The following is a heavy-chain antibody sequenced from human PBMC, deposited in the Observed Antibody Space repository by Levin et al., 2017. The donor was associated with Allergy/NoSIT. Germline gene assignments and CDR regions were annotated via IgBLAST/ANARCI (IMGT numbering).Heavy chain of an antibody. CDR1: GYSFTSYW. CDR2: IYPGDSDT. V-gene: IGHV5-51*01. CDR3: ARTSYYYGSGSYRMGWFDP. D-gene: IGHD3-10*01. J-gene: IGHJ5*02. Sequence: GGSLRLSCKGSGYSFTSYWIGWVRQMPGKGLEWMGIIYPGDSDTRYSPSFQGQVTISADKSISTAYLQWSSLKASDTAMYYCARTSYYYGSGSYRMGWFDPWGQGTLVTVSS.